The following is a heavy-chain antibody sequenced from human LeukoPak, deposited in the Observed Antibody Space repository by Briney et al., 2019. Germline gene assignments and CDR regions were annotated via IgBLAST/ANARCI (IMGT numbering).Heavy chain of an antibody. D-gene: IGHD3-9*01. CDR2: ISGSGGST. V-gene: IGHV3-23*01. CDR3: AKGRYHYDILTGLPYYFDY. CDR1: GFTFDDYA. J-gene: IGHJ4*02. Sequence: GSLRLSCAASGFTFDDYAMSWVRQAPGKGLEWVSAISGSGGSTYYADSVKGRFTISRDNSKNTLYLQMNSLRAEDTAVYYCAKGRYHYDILTGLPYYFDYWGQGTLVTVSS.